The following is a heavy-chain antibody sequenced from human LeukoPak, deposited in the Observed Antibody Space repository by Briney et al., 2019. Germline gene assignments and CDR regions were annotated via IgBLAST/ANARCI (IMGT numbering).Heavy chain of an antibody. J-gene: IGHJ4*02. CDR3: ARHVQYYYDSSGYPSIRFDY. CDR2: IYYSGST. CDR1: GASISSSSYY. D-gene: IGHD3-22*01. V-gene: IGHV4-39*01. Sequence: SETLSLTCTVSGASISSSSYYWGWIRQPPGKGLEWIGSIYYSGSTYYNPSLKSRVTISVDTSKNQFSLKLSSVTAADTAVYYCARHVQYYYDSSGYPSIRFDYWGQGTLVTVPS.